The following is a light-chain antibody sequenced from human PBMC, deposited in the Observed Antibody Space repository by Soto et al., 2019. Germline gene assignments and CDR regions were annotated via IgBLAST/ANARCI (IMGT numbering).Light chain of an antibody. J-gene: IGKJ5*01. V-gene: IGKV3-11*01. CDR1: QSVSIY. Sequence: EIVLTQSPATLSLSPGERATLSCRASQSVSIYLAWYQQKPGQAPRLLIYDASNRATGIPAKFSGSGSGTDFTLTISSLQPEDFATYYCQHTYTTPITFGQGTRLEIK. CDR3: QHTYTTPIT. CDR2: DAS.